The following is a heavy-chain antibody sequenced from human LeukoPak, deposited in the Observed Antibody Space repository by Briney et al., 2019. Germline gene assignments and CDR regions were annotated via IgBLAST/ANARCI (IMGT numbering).Heavy chain of an antibody. CDR3: ARALYYYDSSGYYPGNFQH. J-gene: IGHJ1*01. CDR1: GGTFSSYA. CDR2: IIPIFGTA. Sequence: SVKVSRKASGGTFSSYAISWVRQAPGQGLEWMGRIIPIFGTANYAQKFQGRVTITTDESTSTAYMELSSLRSEDTAVYYCARALYYYDSSGYYPGNFQHWGQGTLVTVSS. V-gene: IGHV1-69*05. D-gene: IGHD3-22*01.